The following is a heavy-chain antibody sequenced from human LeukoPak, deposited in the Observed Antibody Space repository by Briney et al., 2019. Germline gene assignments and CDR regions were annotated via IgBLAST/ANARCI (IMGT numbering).Heavy chain of an antibody. CDR1: GFTFSDYA. V-gene: IGHV3-23*01. J-gene: IGHJ4*02. CDR3: AKWSNFWSDYQDY. CDR2: TSGSGHSA. Sequence: GGSLRLFCAASGFTFSDYAMSWVRQTPGKGLQWVSATSGSGHSAYYADSVKGRFSISRDNSKNTLYLQMDSLRVEDTAVYYCAKWSNFWSDYQDYWGQGTLVTVSS. D-gene: IGHD3-3*01.